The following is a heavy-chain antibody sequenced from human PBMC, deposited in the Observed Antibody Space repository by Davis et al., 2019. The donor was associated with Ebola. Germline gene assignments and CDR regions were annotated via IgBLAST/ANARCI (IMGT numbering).Heavy chain of an antibody. CDR3: ARLEAYYYDSSGYGRYNYFDY. J-gene: IGHJ4*02. V-gene: IGHV4-39*01. Sequence: MPSETLSLTCSVSGASISSGGYYWSWIRQPPGKGLEWIGSIYYSGSTYYNPSLKSRVTISVDTSKNQFSLKLSSVTAADTAVYYCARLEAYYYDSSGYGRYNYFDYWGQGTLVTVSS. D-gene: IGHD3-22*01. CDR2: IYYSGST. CDR1: GASISSGGYY.